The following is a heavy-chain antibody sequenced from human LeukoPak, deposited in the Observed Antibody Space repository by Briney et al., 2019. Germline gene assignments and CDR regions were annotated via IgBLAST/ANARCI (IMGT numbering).Heavy chain of an antibody. V-gene: IGHV1-69*13. D-gene: IGHD2-2*01. CDR1: GGTFSSYA. CDR2: IIPIFGTA. CDR3: ARESGIVVVPAAAFDI. Sequence: SVQVSCQASGGTFSSYAISWVRQAPGQGLGWMGGIIPIFGTANYAQKFQGRVTITADESTRTAYMELSSLRSEDTAVYYCARESGIVVVPAAAFDIWGQGTMVTVSS. J-gene: IGHJ3*02.